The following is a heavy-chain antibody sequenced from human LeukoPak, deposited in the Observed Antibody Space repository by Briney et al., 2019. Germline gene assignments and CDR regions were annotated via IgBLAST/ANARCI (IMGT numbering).Heavy chain of an antibody. CDR3: ARDYTGLHYYDSSGYYGDY. CDR2: INPNSGGT. J-gene: IGHJ4*02. V-gene: IGHV1-2*06. Sequence: ASVKVSCKASGYTFTGYYMHWVRQAPGQGLEWMGRINPNSGGTNYAQKVQGRVTMTRDTSTSTAYMELSRLRSDDTAVYYCARDYTGLHYYDSSGYYGDYWGQGTLVTVSS. CDR1: GYTFTGYY. D-gene: IGHD3-22*01.